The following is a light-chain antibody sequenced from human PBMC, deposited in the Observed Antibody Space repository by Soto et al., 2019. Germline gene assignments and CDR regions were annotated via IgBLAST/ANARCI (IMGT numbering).Light chain of an antibody. CDR3: QQYGTSPPGVT. V-gene: IGKV3-20*01. Sequence: DIVLTQSPGTLSLSPGERATLSCRASQSVCSNFLAWYQQKPGQAPRLLIYGASKRATGIPDRFSGSGSETDFPLTISGLEPEDFAVYYCQQYGTSPPGVTLGPGTKVD. J-gene: IGKJ3*01. CDR2: GAS. CDR1: QSVCSNF.